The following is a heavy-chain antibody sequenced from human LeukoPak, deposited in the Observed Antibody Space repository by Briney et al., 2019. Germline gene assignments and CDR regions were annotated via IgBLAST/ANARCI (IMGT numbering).Heavy chain of an antibody. D-gene: IGHD2-21*02. CDR2: INPNSGGT. CDR1: GYTFIGYY. CDR3: ARASASAYCGGDCYPIYFDY. Sequence: ASVKVSCKASGYTFIGYYMHWVRQAPGQGLEWMGWINPNSGGTNYVQKFQGRVTMTRDTSISTAYMELSRLRSDDTAVYYCARASASAYCGGDCYPIYFDYWGQGTLVTVSS. J-gene: IGHJ4*02. V-gene: IGHV1-2*02.